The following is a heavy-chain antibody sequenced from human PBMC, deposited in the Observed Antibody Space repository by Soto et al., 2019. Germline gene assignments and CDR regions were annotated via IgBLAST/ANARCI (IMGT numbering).Heavy chain of an antibody. Sequence: SETLSLTCTVSGDSISTTSYYWGWIRQPPGKGLEWIGSFFYSGSTYYNPSLKSRVTISVDTSKNQFSLKLSSVTAADTAVYYFAAASINMAHLSDPWGQGTLDIVSS. CDR2: FFYSGST. V-gene: IGHV4-39*01. J-gene: IGHJ5*02. CDR3: AAASINMAHLSDP. CDR1: GDSISTTSYY. D-gene: IGHD3-10*01.